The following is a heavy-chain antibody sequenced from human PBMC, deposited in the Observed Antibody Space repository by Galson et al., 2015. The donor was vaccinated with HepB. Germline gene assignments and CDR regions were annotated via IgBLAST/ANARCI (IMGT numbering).Heavy chain of an antibody. J-gene: IGHJ3*02. CDR1: GYSFTSYW. CDR2: IYPGDSDT. D-gene: IGHD2-8*02. Sequence: QSGAEVKKPGESLKISCKGSGYSFTSYWIGWVRQMPGKGLEWMGIIYPGDSDTRYSPSFQGQVTISADKSISTAYLQWSSLKASDTAMYYCARQGSYCTGGVCYGSFGAFDIWGQGTMVTVSS. CDR3: ARQGSYCTGGVCYGSFGAFDI. V-gene: IGHV5-51*01.